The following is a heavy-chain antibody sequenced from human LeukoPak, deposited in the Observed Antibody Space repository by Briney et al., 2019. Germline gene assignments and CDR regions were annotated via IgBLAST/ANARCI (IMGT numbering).Heavy chain of an antibody. Sequence: PGGSLRLSCAASGFTFSSYAMSWVRQAPGKGLEWVSAISGSGGSTYYADSVKGRFTISRDNSKNTLYLQMNSLRAEDTAVYYCAKVEGGYSYGYYFDYWGQGTLVTVSS. CDR1: GFTFSSYA. J-gene: IGHJ4*02. CDR3: AKVEGGYSYGYYFDY. D-gene: IGHD5-18*01. V-gene: IGHV3-23*01. CDR2: ISGSGGST.